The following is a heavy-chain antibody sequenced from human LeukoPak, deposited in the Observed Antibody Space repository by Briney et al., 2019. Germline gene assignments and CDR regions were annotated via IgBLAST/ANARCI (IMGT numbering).Heavy chain of an antibody. Sequence: GGSLRLSCAASGFTFSSYWMTWVRQAPGKGLEWVANIKTDGSLTYYVDSVKGRFTISRDNAKNSLYLQMNSLRAEDTAVYYCARDLNWETYWGQGTLVSVSS. V-gene: IGHV3-7*01. CDR2: IKTDGSLT. CDR1: GFTFSSYW. D-gene: IGHD7-27*01. CDR3: ARDLNWETY. J-gene: IGHJ4*02.